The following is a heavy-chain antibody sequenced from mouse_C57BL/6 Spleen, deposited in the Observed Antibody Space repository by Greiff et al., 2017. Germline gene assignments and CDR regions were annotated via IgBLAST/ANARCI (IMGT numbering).Heavy chain of an antibody. V-gene: IGHV1-39*01. J-gene: IGHJ1*03. Sequence: EVQLKESGPELVKPGASVKISCKASGYSFTDYNMNWVKQSNGKSLEWIGVINPNYGTTSYNQKFKGKATLTVDQSSSTAYMQLNSLTSEDSAVYYCARGIGYYGSSYDWYFDVWGTGTTVTVSS. CDR2: INPNYGTT. D-gene: IGHD1-1*01. CDR3: ARGIGYYGSSYDWYFDV. CDR1: GYSFTDYN.